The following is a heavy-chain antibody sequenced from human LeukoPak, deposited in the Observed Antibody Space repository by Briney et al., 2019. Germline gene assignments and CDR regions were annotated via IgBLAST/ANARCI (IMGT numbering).Heavy chain of an antibody. CDR3: AREGTGDYYYYYMDV. CDR1: GFTFSSYS. V-gene: IGHV3-21*01. Sequence: GGSLRLSCAASGFTFSSYSMNWVRQAPGKGLEWVSSISSSSSYIYYADSVEGRFTISRDNAKNSLYLQMNSLRAEDTAVYYCAREGTGDYYYYYMDVWGKGTTVTVSS. D-gene: IGHD3-10*01. CDR2: ISSSSSYI. J-gene: IGHJ6*03.